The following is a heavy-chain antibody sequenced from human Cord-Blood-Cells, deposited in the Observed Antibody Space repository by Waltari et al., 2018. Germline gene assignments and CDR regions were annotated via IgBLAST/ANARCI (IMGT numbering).Heavy chain of an antibody. CDR1: GGSFRGNY. CDR2: INHSAGT. Sequence: QVQLQQWGAGLLKPSETPSPTCAVSGGSFRGNYWSCIRQPPGKGLDWIGEINHSAGTNYNPSLKSRVTISVDTSKNQFSLKLSSVTAADTAVYYCARGSIFWSGYYDYWGQGTLVTVSS. CDR3: ARGSIFWSGYYDY. D-gene: IGHD3-3*01. J-gene: IGHJ4*02. V-gene: IGHV4-34*01.